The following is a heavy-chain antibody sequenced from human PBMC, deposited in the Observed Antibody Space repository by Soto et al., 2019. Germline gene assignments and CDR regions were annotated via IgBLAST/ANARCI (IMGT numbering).Heavy chain of an antibody. CDR2: ISAYNGNT. Sequence: QVQLVQSGAEVKKPGASVKVSCKASGYTFTNYAFSWVRQAPGQGLEWMGWISAYNGNTNYPQKLQGRVTMTTDTSTSTAYMELRSLRPYDTAVYYCARGLAAAGPLDCWGQGTLVTVSS. D-gene: IGHD6-13*01. CDR3: ARGLAAAGPLDC. CDR1: GYTFTNYA. V-gene: IGHV1-18*01. J-gene: IGHJ4*02.